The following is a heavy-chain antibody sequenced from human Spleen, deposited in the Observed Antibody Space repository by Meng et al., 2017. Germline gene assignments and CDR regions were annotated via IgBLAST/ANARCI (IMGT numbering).Heavy chain of an antibody. CDR2: ISGSGGST. CDR3: AKVGGLVPNFDY. V-gene: IGHV3-23*01. J-gene: IGHJ4*02. D-gene: IGHD3-16*01. Sequence: GESLKISCAASGFTFDDYAMHWVRQAPGKGLEWVSAISGSGGSTYYADSVKGRFTISRDNSKNTLYLQMNSLRAEDTAVYYCAKVGGLVPNFDYWGQGTLVTVSS. CDR1: GFTFDDYA.